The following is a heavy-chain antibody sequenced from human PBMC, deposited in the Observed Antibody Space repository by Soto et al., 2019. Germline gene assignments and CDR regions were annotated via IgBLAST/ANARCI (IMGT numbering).Heavy chain of an antibody. Sequence: VQLVESGGGLVKPGGSLRLSCAASGFTFSSYSMNWVRQAPGKGLEWVSSISSSSSYIYYADSVKGRFTISRDNAKNSLYLQMNSLRAEDTAVYYCARVRGYCSGGSCYDAFDIWGQGTMVTVSS. CDR1: GFTFSSYS. CDR2: ISSSSSYI. CDR3: ARVRGYCSGGSCYDAFDI. J-gene: IGHJ3*02. V-gene: IGHV3-21*01. D-gene: IGHD2-15*01.